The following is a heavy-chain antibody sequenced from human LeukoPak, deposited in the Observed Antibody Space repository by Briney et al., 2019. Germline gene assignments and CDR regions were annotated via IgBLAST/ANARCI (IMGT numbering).Heavy chain of an antibody. D-gene: IGHD3-16*01. J-gene: IGHJ4*02. V-gene: IGHV3-7*01. CDR2: IGPDGRSK. CDR3: TRVGVGGY. CDR1: GFTFTTFW. Sequence: PGGSLRPSCAASGFTFTTFWMTWVRQAPGKGLEWVANIGPDGRSKYYVDSVRGRFTISRDNAKDSLFLQMNSLRADDTAMYFCTRVGVGGYWGQGTLVTVSS.